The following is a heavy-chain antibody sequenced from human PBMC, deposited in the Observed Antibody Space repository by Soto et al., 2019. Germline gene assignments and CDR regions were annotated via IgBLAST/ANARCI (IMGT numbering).Heavy chain of an antibody. CDR1: GGSISSYY. J-gene: IGHJ6*02. V-gene: IGHV4-59*01. CDR2: IYYSGST. D-gene: IGHD3-10*01. CDR3: ARDRSGGIVEDYGMDV. Sequence: QVQLQESGPGLVKPSETLSLTCTVSGGSISSYYWSWIRQPPGKGLEWIGYIYYSGSTNYNPSLKSRVTISVDTSKNQFSLKLSSVTAADTAVYYCARDRSGGIVEDYGMDVWGQGTTVTVSS.